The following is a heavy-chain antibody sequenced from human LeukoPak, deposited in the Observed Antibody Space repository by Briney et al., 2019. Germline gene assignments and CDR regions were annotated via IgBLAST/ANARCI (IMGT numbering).Heavy chain of an antibody. Sequence: GGSLGLSCAASGFTFSSYAMSWVRQAPGKGLEWVSVISGSTGNTYYADSVKGRFTISRDNSKNTLYLQMNSLRAEDTAVYYCATASTVTTKDGYWGQGTLVTVSS. CDR3: ATASTVTTKDGY. CDR2: ISGSTGNT. D-gene: IGHD4-17*01. J-gene: IGHJ4*02. V-gene: IGHV3-23*01. CDR1: GFTFSSYA.